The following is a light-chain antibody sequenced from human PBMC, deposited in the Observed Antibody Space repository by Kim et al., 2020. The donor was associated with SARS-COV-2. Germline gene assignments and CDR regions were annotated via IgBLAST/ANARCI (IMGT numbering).Light chain of an antibody. CDR1: QSVSSNY. CDR2: GAS. Sequence: APGERATLSGRASQSVSSNYLAWYQQKPGQAPRLLIYGASSRATGIPDRFSGSGSGTDFTLTISRLEPEDFAVYYCQQYGSSPLTFGGGTKVEIK. J-gene: IGKJ4*01. CDR3: QQYGSSPLT. V-gene: IGKV3-20*01.